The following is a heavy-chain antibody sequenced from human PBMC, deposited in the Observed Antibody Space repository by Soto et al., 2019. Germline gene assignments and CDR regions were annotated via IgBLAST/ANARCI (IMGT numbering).Heavy chain of an antibody. CDR2: ITTTFGTA. V-gene: IGHV1-69*01. D-gene: IGHD2-8*01. CDR3: ARLNSLMSRGGLGV. Sequence: QVQLVQSGAEVKKPGSSVKVSCKASGGTFSSYAISWVRQAPGQGLEWMGGITTTFGTANYAQKLQGRVTITADESTSTAYMELSSLRSEDTAVYYCARLNSLMSRGGLGVWGQGTTVTVSS. J-gene: IGHJ6*02. CDR1: GGTFSSYA.